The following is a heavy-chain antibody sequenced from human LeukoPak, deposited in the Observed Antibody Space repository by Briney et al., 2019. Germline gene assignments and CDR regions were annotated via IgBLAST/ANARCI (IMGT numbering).Heavy chain of an antibody. CDR1: GFTFTDHP. CDR3: AKDRANWAIDD. V-gene: IGHV3-69-1*01. CDR2: IGGDGIA. Sequence: KTGGSLRLSCVASGFTFTDHPMNWVRQAPGKGLEWISYIGGDGIAFYADSVKGRFTASKDDARKSMYLQMSSLRVEDTAVYYCAKDRANWAIDDWGQGTQVTVSS. J-gene: IGHJ4*02. D-gene: IGHD3-16*01.